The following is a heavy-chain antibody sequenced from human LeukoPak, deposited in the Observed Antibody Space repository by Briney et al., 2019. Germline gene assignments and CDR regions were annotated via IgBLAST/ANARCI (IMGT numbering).Heavy chain of an antibody. D-gene: IGHD2-15*01. V-gene: IGHV3-23*01. CDR2: TSGGGGST. J-gene: IGHJ4*02. CDR1: GFTFSSYA. Sequence: PGGSLRLSCAASGFTFSSYAMSWVRQAPGKGLEWVSVTSGGGGSTYYVDSVKGRFTISRDNSKNTLYLQMNSLRVEDTAVYYCAKDRDCSGGSCPFDYWGQGTLVAVSS. CDR3: AKDRDCSGGSCPFDY.